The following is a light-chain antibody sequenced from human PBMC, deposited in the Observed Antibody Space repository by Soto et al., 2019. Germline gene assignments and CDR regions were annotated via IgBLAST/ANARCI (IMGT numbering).Light chain of an antibody. Sequence: EIVLTQSPATLSLSPGDSATLSCRASQSIRSYLAWYQQKRGQAPRLLIYDASNRATGIPARFSGSGSGTDFSLTISSLEPEGFAVYYCQQRSSWPLTFGGGTKVDIK. J-gene: IGKJ4*01. CDR1: QSIRSY. CDR2: DAS. CDR3: QQRSSWPLT. V-gene: IGKV3-11*01.